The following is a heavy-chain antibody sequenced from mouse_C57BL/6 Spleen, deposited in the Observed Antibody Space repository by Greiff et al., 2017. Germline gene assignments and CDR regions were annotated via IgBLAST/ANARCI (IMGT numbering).Heavy chain of an antibody. J-gene: IGHJ2*01. CDR2: IDPSDSYT. V-gene: IGHV1-50*01. D-gene: IGHD2-4*01. CDR3: ARGLRRGDYFDY. CDR1: GYTFTSYW. Sequence: VQLQQPGAELVKPGASVKLSCKASGYTFTSYWMQWVKQRPGQGLEWIGEIDPSDSYTNYNQKFKGKATLTVDTSSSTAYMQLSSLTSEDSAVYYCARGLRRGDYFDYGGQGTTLTVSS.